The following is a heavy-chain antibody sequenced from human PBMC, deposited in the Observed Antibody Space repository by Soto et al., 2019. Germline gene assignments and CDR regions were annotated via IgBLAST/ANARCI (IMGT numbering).Heavy chain of an antibody. J-gene: IGHJ5*02. D-gene: IGHD6-19*01. V-gene: IGHV2-70*11. CDR1: VFSFSTSGMC. CDR2: IDWDDDK. CDR3: ARTYSGWYSRNWFDP. Sequence: SGPTLVNPTQTLTLTFTFSVFSFSTSGMCVSWIRQPPGKALEWLARIDWDDDKYYSTSLKTRLTISKDTSKNQVVLTMTNMDPVDTATYYCARTYSGWYSRNWFDPWGQGTLVTV.